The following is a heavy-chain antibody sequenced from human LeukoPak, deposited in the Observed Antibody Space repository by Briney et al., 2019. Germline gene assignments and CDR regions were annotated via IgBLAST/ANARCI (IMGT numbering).Heavy chain of an antibody. CDR3: ARAQYSGSYPAWDP. CDR1: GYTFTSYG. J-gene: IGHJ5*02. CDR2: NSAYNGNT. Sequence: ASVKVSCKASGYTFTSYGISWVRQAPGQGLEWMGWNSAYNGNTNYAQKLQGRVTMTTDTSTSTAYMELRSLRSDDTAVYYCARAQYSGSYPAWDPWGQGTLVTVSS. D-gene: IGHD1-26*01. V-gene: IGHV1-18*01.